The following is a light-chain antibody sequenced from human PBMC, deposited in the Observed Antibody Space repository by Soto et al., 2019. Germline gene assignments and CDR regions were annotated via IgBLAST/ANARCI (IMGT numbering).Light chain of an antibody. J-gene: IGKJ1*01. CDR3: QHYNNGPPWT. V-gene: IGKV3-15*01. CDR1: QSVSIN. Sequence: EVVMTQSPATLSVSPGERATLSCRASQSVSINLAWYQQKPGQAPRLLIYGASTRATGIPARFSGSGSGTEITLTISSLHSDDFAVYYCQHYNNGPPWTFGQGTKVEIK. CDR2: GAS.